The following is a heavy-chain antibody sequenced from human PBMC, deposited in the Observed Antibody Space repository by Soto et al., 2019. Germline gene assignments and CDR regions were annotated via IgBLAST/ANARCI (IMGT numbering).Heavy chain of an antibody. J-gene: IGHJ4*02. V-gene: IGHV4-30-2*01. CDR3: VGSPYRTSWHPLDY. CDR2: IYYTGTT. Sequence: QLQLQESGSGLVKPSQTLSLTCAVSGGSVSSGSYSWSWIRQPPGKGLEWVGYIYYTGTTYHNPSLKSRVTMSVDSSKNQFSLRLSSVTAADTAVYYCVGSPYRTSWHPLDYWGQGSLVTVSS. CDR1: GGSVSSGSYS. D-gene: IGHD6-13*01.